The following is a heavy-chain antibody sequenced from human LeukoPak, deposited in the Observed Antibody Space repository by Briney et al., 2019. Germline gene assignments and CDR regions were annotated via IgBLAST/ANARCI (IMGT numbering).Heavy chain of an antibody. J-gene: IGHJ6*02. D-gene: IGHD3-9*01. V-gene: IGHV1-2*02. Sequence: ASVKVSCKASGYTFTGYYMHWVRQAPGQGLEWMGWINPNSGGTNYAQKFQGRVTMTRDTSISTAYMELSRLRSDDTAVYYCARGRSEEYFDWLTQQNSLYYYYGMDVWGQGTTVTVSS. CDR3: ARGRSEEYFDWLTQQNSLYYYYGMDV. CDR1: GYTFTGYY. CDR2: INPNSGGT.